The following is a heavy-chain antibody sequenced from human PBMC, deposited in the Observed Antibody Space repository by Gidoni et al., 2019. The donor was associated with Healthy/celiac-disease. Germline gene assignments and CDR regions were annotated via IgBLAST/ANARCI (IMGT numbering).Heavy chain of an antibody. CDR2: IYYSGST. CDR3: ARQYYDFWSGYYWY. V-gene: IGHV4-39*01. CDR1: GGSISSSSYY. J-gene: IGHJ4*02. D-gene: IGHD3-3*01. Sequence: QLQLQESGPGLVKPSETLSLTCTVSGGSISSSSYYWGWIRQPPGKGLEWIGSIYYSGSTYYNPSLKSRVTISVDTSKNQFSLKLSSVTAADTAVYYCARQYYDFWSGYYWYWGQGTLVTVSS.